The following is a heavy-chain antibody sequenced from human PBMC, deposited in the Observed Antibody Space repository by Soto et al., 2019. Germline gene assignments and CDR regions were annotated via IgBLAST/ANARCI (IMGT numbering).Heavy chain of an antibody. CDR1: GYRCTSYW. D-gene: IGHD3-22*01. Sequence: GESLKISCRTSGYRCTSYWMAWVRQMHGKGLEWMGIIFPSDSDTRYSPSFQGQVTISADRSTSTVFLQWASLKASDTAVYFCARKDKSGYFNWFDPWGQGTLVTASS. CDR2: IFPSDSDT. V-gene: IGHV5-51*01. J-gene: IGHJ5*02. CDR3: ARKDKSGYFNWFDP.